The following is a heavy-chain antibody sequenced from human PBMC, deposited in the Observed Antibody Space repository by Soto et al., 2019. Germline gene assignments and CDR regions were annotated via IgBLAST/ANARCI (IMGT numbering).Heavy chain of an antibody. CDR1: GYTFTSYG. J-gene: IGHJ6*02. CDR2: ISAYNGNT. CDR3: ARDLLTLRIAAAGRRYYYGMDV. Sequence: VASVKVSCKASGYTFTSYGISWVRQAPGQGLEWMGWISAYNGNTNYAQKLQGRVTMTTDTSTSTAYMELRSLRSDDTAVYYCARDLLTLRIAAAGRRYYYGMDVWGQGTTVTVSS. V-gene: IGHV1-18*04. D-gene: IGHD6-13*01.